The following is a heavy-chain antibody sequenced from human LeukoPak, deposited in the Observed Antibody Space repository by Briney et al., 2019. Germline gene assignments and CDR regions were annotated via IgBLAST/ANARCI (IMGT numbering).Heavy chain of an antibody. D-gene: IGHD3-10*01. V-gene: IGHV4-39*07. J-gene: IGHJ5*02. CDR1: GGSISSSSYY. Sequence: SETLSLTCTVSGGSISSSSYYWGWIRQPPGKGLEWIGSIYYSGSTYYNPSLKSRVTISVDTSKNQFSLKLSSVTAADTAVYYCARAVRGSVSSSQPNPMVRGVIRFDWFDPWGQGTLVTVSS. CDR3: ARAVRGSVSSSQPNPMVRGVIRFDWFDP. CDR2: IYYSGST.